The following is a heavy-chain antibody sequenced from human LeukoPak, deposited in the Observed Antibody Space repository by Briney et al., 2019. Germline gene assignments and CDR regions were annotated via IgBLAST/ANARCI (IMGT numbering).Heavy chain of an antibody. Sequence: ASVKVSCKASGYTFTGYYMHWVRQAPGQGLEWMGWINPNSGGTNYAQKFQGRVTMTRDTSISTAYMELSRLRSDDTAVYYCARAGGYCSGGSCYSGWFDPWGQGTLVTVSS. CDR3: ARAGGYCSGGSCYSGWFDP. CDR2: INPNSGGT. D-gene: IGHD2-15*01. V-gene: IGHV1-2*02. CDR1: GYTFTGYY. J-gene: IGHJ5*02.